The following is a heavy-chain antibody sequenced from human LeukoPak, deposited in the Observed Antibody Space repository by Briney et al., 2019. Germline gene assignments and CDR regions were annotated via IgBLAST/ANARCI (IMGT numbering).Heavy chain of an antibody. Sequence: SGTLSLTCTVSGYSISGGYYWGWIRQPPGKGLEWIGIIYHSGKTYYNPSLESRVIISLDTSKNQFSLKMSSVTAADTAVYYCGRSRYYYDTSGHDAFNIWGQGTVVTASS. CDR1: GYSISGGYY. CDR2: IYHSGKT. V-gene: IGHV4-38-2*02. CDR3: GRSRYYYDTSGHDAFNI. D-gene: IGHD3-22*01. J-gene: IGHJ3*02.